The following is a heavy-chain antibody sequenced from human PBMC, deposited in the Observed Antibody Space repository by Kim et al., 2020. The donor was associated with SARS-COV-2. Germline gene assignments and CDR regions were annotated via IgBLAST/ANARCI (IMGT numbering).Heavy chain of an antibody. D-gene: IGHD2-2*01. CDR1: GGSISSGGYY. V-gene: IGHV4-31*03. CDR3: ARAKRYQLLPQFDY. Sequence: SETLSLTCTVSGGSISSGGYYWSWIRQHPGKGLEWIGYIYYSGSTFYNPSLKSRDTISVDTSKNQFSLKLSSVTAADTAVYYCARAKRYQLLPQFDYWGQGTLVNVSS. J-gene: IGHJ4*02. CDR2: IYYSGST.